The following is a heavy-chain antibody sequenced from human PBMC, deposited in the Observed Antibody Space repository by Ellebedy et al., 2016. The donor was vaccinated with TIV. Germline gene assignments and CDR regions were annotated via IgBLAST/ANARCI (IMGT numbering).Heavy chain of an antibody. J-gene: IGHJ4*02. Sequence: GESLKISCEASGFTFSNYWMTWVRQAPGKGLEWVANVKQDGSEENYVDSVKDRFSISRDNTKNSLYVQMNSLRPEDTAVYYCARDQWLGRAYYFDYWGRGTLVTVSS. CDR3: ARDQWLGRAYYFDY. V-gene: IGHV3-7*01. CDR1: GFTFSNYW. CDR2: VKQDGSEE. D-gene: IGHD6-19*01.